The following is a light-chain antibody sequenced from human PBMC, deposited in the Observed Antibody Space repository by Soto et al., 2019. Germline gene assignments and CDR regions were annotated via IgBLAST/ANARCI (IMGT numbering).Light chain of an antibody. CDR1: SSDVGSYNF. Sequence: SVLPQPASVSGSPGQSITISCTGTSSDVGSYNFVSWYQQLPGKAPKLMIYEVSNRPSGVSNRFSGSKSGNTASLTISGLQAEDEADYYCSSYTTSSNYVFGSGTKVTVL. CDR3: SSYTTSSNYV. V-gene: IGLV2-14*01. J-gene: IGLJ1*01. CDR2: EVS.